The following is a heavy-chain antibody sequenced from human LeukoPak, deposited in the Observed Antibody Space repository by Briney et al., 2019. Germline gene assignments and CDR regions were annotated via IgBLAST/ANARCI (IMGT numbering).Heavy chain of an antibody. CDR1: GYTFTGYY. CDR2: INPNSGGT. CDR3: ARGSRHSSTSCPLGY. J-gene: IGHJ4*02. D-gene: IGHD2-2*01. V-gene: IGHV1-2*02. Sequence: ASVKVSCKASGYTFTGYYMHWVRQAPGQGLEWMGWINPNSGGTNYAQKFQGRVTMTRDTSISTAYMELSRLRSDDTAVYYCARGSRHSSTSCPLGYWGQGTLVTVSS.